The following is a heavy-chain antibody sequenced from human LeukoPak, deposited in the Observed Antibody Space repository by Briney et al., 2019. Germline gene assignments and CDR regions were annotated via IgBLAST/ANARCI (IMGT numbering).Heavy chain of an antibody. D-gene: IGHD3-10*01. CDR2: IYYSGST. CDR1: GGSVSSGSYY. CDR3: ASQPDYYGPFDY. J-gene: IGHJ4*02. V-gene: IGHV4-61*01. Sequence: SQTLSLTCTVSGGSVSSGSYYWSWIRQPPGKGLEWIGYIYYSGSTNYNPSLKSRVTISVDTSKNQFSLKLSSVTAADTAVYYCASQPDYYGPFDYWGQGTLVTVSS.